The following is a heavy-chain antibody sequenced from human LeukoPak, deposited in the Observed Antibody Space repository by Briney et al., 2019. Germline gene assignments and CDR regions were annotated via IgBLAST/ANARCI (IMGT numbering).Heavy chain of an antibody. CDR3: TRQESGWPDY. J-gene: IGHJ4*02. D-gene: IGHD6-19*01. Sequence: PGGSLRLSCAASGFTFSGSAMHWVRQASGKGLEWVGRIRSKANSYATAYAASVKGRFTISRDDSKNTAYLQMNSLKTEDTAVYSCTRQESGWPDYWGQGTLDTVSS. CDR2: IRSKANSYAT. CDR1: GFTFSGSA. V-gene: IGHV3-73*01.